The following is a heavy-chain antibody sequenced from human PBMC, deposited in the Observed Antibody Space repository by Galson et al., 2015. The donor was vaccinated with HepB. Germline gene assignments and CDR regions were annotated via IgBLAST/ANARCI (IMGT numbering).Heavy chain of an antibody. CDR1: GYTFTGYY. Sequence: SVKVSCKASGYTFTGYYMHWVRQAPGQGLEWMGRINPNSGGTNYAQKFQGRVTMTRDTSISTAYMELSRLRSDDTAVYYCAREYHDYSNYGGFDYWGQGTLVTVSS. V-gene: IGHV1-2*06. CDR2: INPNSGGT. CDR3: AREYHDYSNYGGFDY. J-gene: IGHJ4*02. D-gene: IGHD4-11*01.